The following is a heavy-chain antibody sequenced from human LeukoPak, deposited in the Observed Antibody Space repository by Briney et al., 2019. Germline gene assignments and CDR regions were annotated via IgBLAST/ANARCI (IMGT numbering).Heavy chain of an antibody. J-gene: IGHJ4*02. V-gene: IGHV4-4*02. D-gene: IGHD6-19*01. CDR1: GGSISSSNW. CDR3: ARRVSGWYSNYFDY. Sequence: SETLSLTCAVSGGSISSSNWWSWVRQPPGKGLEWIGEIYHSGSTNYNPSLKSRVTISVDKSKNQFSLKLSSVTAADTAVYYCARRVSGWYSNYFDYWGQGTLVTVSS. CDR2: IYHSGST.